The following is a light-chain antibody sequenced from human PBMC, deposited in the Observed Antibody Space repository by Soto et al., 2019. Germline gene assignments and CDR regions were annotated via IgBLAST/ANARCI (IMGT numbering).Light chain of an antibody. CDR3: QSYDGTLSGSYV. J-gene: IGLJ1*01. CDR2: GTT. Sequence: QSVLTQPPSVSGAPGQRVTISCTGSSSNIGAGYDVHWYQQLPGTAPKLVIYGTTNRPSGVPDRFSGSKSGTSASLAITGLQAEDEADYYCQSYDGTLSGSYVFGIGTKLTGL. V-gene: IGLV1-40*01. CDR1: SSNIGAGYD.